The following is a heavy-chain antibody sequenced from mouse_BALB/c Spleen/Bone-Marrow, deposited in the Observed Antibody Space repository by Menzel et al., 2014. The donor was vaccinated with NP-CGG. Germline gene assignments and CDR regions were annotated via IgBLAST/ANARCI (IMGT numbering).Heavy chain of an antibody. Sequence: EVNVVESGGGLVQPGGSLRLSCATSGFTFTDYYMSWVRQPPGKALEWLGFIRNKANGYTTEYSASVKGRFTISRDNSQSILYLQMNTLRVEDSATYYCARDDYYAMDYWGQGTSVTVSS. CDR1: GFTFTDYY. J-gene: IGHJ4*01. CDR3: ARDDYYAMDY. V-gene: IGHV7-3*02. CDR2: IRNKANGYTT.